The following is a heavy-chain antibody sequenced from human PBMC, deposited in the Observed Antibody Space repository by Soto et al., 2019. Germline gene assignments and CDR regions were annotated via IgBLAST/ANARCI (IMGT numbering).Heavy chain of an antibody. V-gene: IGHV1-18*01. J-gene: IGHJ4*02. CDR1: GYTFTSYG. CDR3: ARGSYDSSGYYRNPFDY. Sequence: WASVKVSCKASGYTFTSYGISWVRQAPGQGLEWMGWISAYNGNTNYAQKLQGRVTMTTDTSTSTAYMELRSLRSDDTAVYYCARGSYDSSGYYRNPFDYWGQGTLVTVSS. CDR2: ISAYNGNT. D-gene: IGHD3-22*01.